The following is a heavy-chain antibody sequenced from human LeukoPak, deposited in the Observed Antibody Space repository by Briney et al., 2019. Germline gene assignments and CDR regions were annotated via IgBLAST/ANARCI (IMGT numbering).Heavy chain of an antibody. Sequence: PGASVKVSCKASGYTFTGYYMHWVRQAPGQGLEWMGWINPNSGGTNYAQKFQGRVTMTWDTSISTAYMDLSRLRSDDTAVYYCASYSGSYSSDFDYWGQGTLVTVSS. D-gene: IGHD1-26*01. CDR3: ASYSGSYSSDFDY. CDR2: INPNSGGT. CDR1: GYTFTGYY. V-gene: IGHV1-2*02. J-gene: IGHJ4*02.